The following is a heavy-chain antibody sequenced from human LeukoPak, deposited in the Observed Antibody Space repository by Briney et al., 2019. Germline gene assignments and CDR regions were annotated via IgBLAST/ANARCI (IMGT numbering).Heavy chain of an antibody. CDR2: TYYRSKWYN. Sequence: SQTLSLTCAISGDSVSSNSAAWNWIRQSPSRGLEWLGRTYYRSKWYNDYAVSVKSRITINPDTSKNQFSLQLNSVTPEDTAVYYCARAPLDYDILTGYSRGDQRTGYNWFDPWGQGTLVTVSS. CDR1: GDSVSSNSAA. V-gene: IGHV6-1*01. J-gene: IGHJ5*02. D-gene: IGHD3-9*01. CDR3: ARAPLDYDILTGYSRGDQRTGYNWFDP.